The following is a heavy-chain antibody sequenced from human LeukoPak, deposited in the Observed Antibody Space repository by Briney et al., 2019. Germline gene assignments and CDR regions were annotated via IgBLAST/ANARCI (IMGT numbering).Heavy chain of an antibody. Sequence: GASVKVPCKASGYTFVAYFMHWVRQAPGQGLEWMGWINPNNGDTDSAQKFKGRVTMTRDTSISTVYMELTRLTSDDTAVYFCARDGALWVGDFTFYFDSWGQGSLVTVSS. V-gene: IGHV1-2*02. CDR2: INPNNGDT. J-gene: IGHJ4*02. D-gene: IGHD3-10*01. CDR3: ARDGALWVGDFTFYFDS. CDR1: GYTFVAYF.